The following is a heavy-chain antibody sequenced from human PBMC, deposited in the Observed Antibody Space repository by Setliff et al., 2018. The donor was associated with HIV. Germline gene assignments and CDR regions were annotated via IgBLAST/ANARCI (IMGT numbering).Heavy chain of an antibody. J-gene: IGHJ3*02. CDR2: ISAYNGNT. Sequence: ASVKVSCKASGYTFTSYGISWVRRAPGQGLEWMGWISAYNGNTNYAQKLQGRVTMTTDTSTSTAYMELRSLRSDDTAVYYCARKGDYNFWSGYPDAFDIWGQGTMVTVSS. CDR3: ARKGDYNFWSGYPDAFDI. CDR1: GYTFTSYG. D-gene: IGHD3-3*01. V-gene: IGHV1-18*01.